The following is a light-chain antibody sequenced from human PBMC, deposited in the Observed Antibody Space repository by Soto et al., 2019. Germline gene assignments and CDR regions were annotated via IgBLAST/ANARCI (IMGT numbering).Light chain of an antibody. CDR2: DVS. CDR1: SSDVGGYNY. CDR3: SSYTTSNTRQIV. Sequence: QSALTQPASVSGSPGQSITISCTGTSSDVGGYNYVSWYQHHPGKAPKLMIYDVSNRPSGVSNHFSGSKSGNAASLTISGLQPEDEADYYCSSYTTSNTRQIVFGTGTKVTVL. V-gene: IGLV2-14*03. J-gene: IGLJ1*01.